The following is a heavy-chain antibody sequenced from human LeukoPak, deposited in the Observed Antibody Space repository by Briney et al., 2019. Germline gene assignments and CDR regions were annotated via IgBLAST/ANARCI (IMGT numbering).Heavy chain of an antibody. Sequence: ASVKVSCKASGYTFTGYYMHWVRQAPGQGLEWMGWINPNSGGTNYAQKFQGRVTMTRDTSISTAYMELSRLRPDDTAVYYCARTWKYYDILTGYAIDYWGQGTLVTVSS. CDR2: INPNSGGT. CDR3: ARTWKYYDILTGYAIDY. CDR1: GYTFTGYY. V-gene: IGHV1-2*02. J-gene: IGHJ4*02. D-gene: IGHD3-9*01.